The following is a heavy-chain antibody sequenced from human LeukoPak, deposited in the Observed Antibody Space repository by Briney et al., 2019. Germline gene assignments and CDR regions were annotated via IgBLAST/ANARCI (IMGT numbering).Heavy chain of an antibody. CDR2: FSWNSGSI. V-gene: IGHV3-9*01. Sequence: GGSLRLSCAASGFTFDDYAMHWVRQAPGKGLEWVSGFSWNSGSIVYADSVKGRFTISRDNAKNSVYLQMNSLRAEDTALYYCAKDILVGGGYQSPFYSWGQGTLGTVSS. J-gene: IGHJ4*02. CDR3: AKDILVGGGYQSPFYS. CDR1: GFTFDDYA. D-gene: IGHD1-26*01.